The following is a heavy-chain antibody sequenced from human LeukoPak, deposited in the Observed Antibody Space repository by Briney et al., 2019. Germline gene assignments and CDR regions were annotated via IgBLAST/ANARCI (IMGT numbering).Heavy chain of an antibody. CDR3: ARKGYDYGWFDP. V-gene: IGHV4-34*01. CDR1: GGSFSGYY. CDR2: INHSGST. J-gene: IGHJ5*02. Sequence: SETLSLTCAVYGGSFSGYYWSWIRQPPGKGLEWIGEINHSGSTNYNPSLKSRVTISVDKSKNQFSLKLSSVTAADTAVYYCARKGYDYGWFDPWGQGTLVTVSS. D-gene: IGHD5-12*01.